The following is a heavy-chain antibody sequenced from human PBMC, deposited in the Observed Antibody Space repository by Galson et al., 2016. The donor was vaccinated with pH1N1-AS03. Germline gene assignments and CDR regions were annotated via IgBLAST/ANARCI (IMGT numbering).Heavy chain of an antibody. D-gene: IGHD3-10*01. CDR2: K. V-gene: IGHV3-7*01. J-gene: IGHJ4*02. CDR3: TSGMVELDY. Sequence: KYYMDSVEGRFTISRDNAKNSLSLQMNSLRSEDTAVYYCTSGMVELDYWGQGTLVTVSS.